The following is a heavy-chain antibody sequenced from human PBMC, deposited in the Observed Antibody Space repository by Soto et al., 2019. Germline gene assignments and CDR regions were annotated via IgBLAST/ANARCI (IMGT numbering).Heavy chain of an antibody. V-gene: IGHV3-9*01. CDR3: AIFWSGYYTGYYGMDV. D-gene: IGHD3-3*01. CDR2: ISWNSGSI. Sequence: GGSLRLSCAASGFTFDDYAMHWVRQAPGKGLEWVSGISWNSGSIGYADSVKGRFTISRDSAKNSLYLQMNSLRAEDTALYYCAIFWSGYYTGYYGMDVWGQGTTVTVSS. J-gene: IGHJ6*02. CDR1: GFTFDDYA.